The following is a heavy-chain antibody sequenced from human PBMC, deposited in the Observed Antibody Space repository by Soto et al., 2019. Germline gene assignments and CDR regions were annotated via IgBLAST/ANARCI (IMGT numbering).Heavy chain of an antibody. CDR2: ISAYNGNT. CDR3: ARVVATVAGPYGMDV. V-gene: IGHV1-18*01. J-gene: IGHJ6*02. D-gene: IGHD6-19*01. CDR1: GNTFTSYV. Sequence: VQLVQSGAEVKKPGASGKVSCRASGNTFTSYVISWVRQAPGQGLEWMGWISAYNGNTNFAQKLQGRVTMTTDTSTSTAYMELRSLRSDDTAVYYCARVVATVAGPYGMDVWGQGTTVTVSS.